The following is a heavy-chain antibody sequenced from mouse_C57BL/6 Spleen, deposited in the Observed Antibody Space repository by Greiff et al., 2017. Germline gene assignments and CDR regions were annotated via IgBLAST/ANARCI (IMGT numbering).Heavy chain of an antibody. CDR3: ARYYGSSYWYCDV. D-gene: IGHD1-1*01. Sequence: QVQLKQPGAELVKPGASVKMSCKASGYTFPSYWITWVKQRPGQGLEWIGDFYPGSGSTNSNEKFKSKATLTVDTSSSTAYMRLSSLTAEDSAVYYWARYYGSSYWYCDVWGTGTTVTVAS. V-gene: IGHV1-55*01. J-gene: IGHJ1*03. CDR2: FYPGSGST. CDR1: GYTFPSYW.